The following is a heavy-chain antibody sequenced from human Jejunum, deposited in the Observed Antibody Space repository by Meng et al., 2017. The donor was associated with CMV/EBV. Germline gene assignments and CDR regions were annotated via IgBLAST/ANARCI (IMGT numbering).Heavy chain of an antibody. CDR1: GFTVSSDY. J-gene: IGHJ5*02. D-gene: IGHD2-2*02. V-gene: IGHV3-53*01. CDR2: IYRGGST. Sequence: EVQLVESGXGLIQPXGSLRLXCEASGFTVSSDYISWVRQAPGKGLEWVSSIYRGGSTYYADSVKGRFTISRDNSKNSVYLQMNSLRAEDTAVYYCARSIRPLNPWFDPWGQGTLGTVSS. CDR3: ARSIRPLNPWFDP.